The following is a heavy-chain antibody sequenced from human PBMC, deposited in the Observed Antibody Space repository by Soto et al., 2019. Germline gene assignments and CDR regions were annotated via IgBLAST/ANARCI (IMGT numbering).Heavy chain of an antibody. CDR2: IYYSGST. D-gene: IGHD2-2*03. CDR1: GDSIKTHY. V-gene: IGHV4-59*11. CDR3: ASGWMAAFDN. J-gene: IGHJ4*02. Sequence: LSLTCNVSGDSIKTHYWSWIRQPPGKGLEWIGYIYYSGSTLYNPSLKRRVTISVDTAKNQFSLRLNSLTAADTAVYYCASGWMAAFDNWGQGTLVTVSS.